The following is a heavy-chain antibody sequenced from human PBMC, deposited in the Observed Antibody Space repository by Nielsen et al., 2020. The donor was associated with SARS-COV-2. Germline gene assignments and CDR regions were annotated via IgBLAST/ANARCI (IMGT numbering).Heavy chain of an antibody. J-gene: IGHJ5*02. V-gene: IGHV3-74*01. CDR2: INSDGRTT. D-gene: IGHD5/OR15-5a*01. Sequence: RGSLRLSCAASGFTFGSSWMHWVRQAPGKGLVWVSRINSDGRTTTYADSVKGRFTISRDNAKNTLYLQMNSLRAEDTAVYYCARAKFYDSGVDPWGQETLVTVSS. CDR3: ARAKFYDSGVDP. CDR1: GFTFGSSW.